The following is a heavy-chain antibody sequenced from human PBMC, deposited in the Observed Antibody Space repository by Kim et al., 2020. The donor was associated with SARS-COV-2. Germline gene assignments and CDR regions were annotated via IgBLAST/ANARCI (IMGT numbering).Heavy chain of an antibody. CDR3: ARSDDSSGYYYPPLDY. V-gene: IGHV1-18*01. D-gene: IGHD3-22*01. CDR1: GYTFTSYG. J-gene: IGHJ4*02. Sequence: ASVKVSCKASGYTFTSYGISWVRQAPGQGLEWMGWISAYNGNTNYAQKLQGRVTMTTDTSTSTAYMELRSLRSDDTAVYYCARSDDSSGYYYPPLDYWGQGTLVTVSS. CDR2: ISAYNGNT.